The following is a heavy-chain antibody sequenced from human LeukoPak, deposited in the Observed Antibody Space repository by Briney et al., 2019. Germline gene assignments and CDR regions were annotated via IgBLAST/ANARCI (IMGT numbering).Heavy chain of an antibody. J-gene: IGHJ3*02. D-gene: IGHD1-26*01. CDR2: INQDGSVK. Sequence: GGSLRLSCAASGFTFSSHWMSWIRQAPGKGLEWVANINQDGSVKYYVDSVKGRFTISRDNAKNSLYLQINSLRAEDSAVYYCAREGDYTWSFLIWGQRTMVTVSS. CDR3: AREGDYTWSFLI. CDR1: GFTFSSHW. V-gene: IGHV3-7*01.